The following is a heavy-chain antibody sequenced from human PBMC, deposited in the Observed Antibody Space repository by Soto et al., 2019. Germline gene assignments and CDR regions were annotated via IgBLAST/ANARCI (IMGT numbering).Heavy chain of an antibody. CDR2: ISYDGSNK. V-gene: IGHV3-30-3*01. J-gene: IGHJ4*02. CDR3: ARGSEEYYDFWSGYSRPFDY. Sequence: SGGSLRLSCAASGFTFSSYAMHWVRQAPGKGLEWVAVISYDGSNKYYADSVKGRFTISRDNSKNTLYLQMNSLRAEDTAVYYCARGSEEYYDFWSGYSRPFDYWGQGTLVTVSS. D-gene: IGHD3-3*01. CDR1: GFTFSSYA.